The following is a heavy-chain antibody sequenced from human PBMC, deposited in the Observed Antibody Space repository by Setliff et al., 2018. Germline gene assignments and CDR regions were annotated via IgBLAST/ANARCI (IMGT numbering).Heavy chain of an antibody. Sequence: SETLSLTCSVSGVSINSISYYWTWLRQHPGKGLEWIGYIYQSGDTYFNPSLRRRLTMSLDTPKNQFSLKLSSVTAADTAIYYCARDASASDGRNAFDIWGQGTMVTVSS. V-gene: IGHV4-31*03. J-gene: IGHJ3*02. CDR3: ARDASASDGRNAFDI. D-gene: IGHD1-26*01. CDR2: IYQSGDT. CDR1: GVSINSISYY.